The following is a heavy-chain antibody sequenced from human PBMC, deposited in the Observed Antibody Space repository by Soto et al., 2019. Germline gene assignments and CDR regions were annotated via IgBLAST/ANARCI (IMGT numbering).Heavy chain of an antibody. J-gene: IGHJ5*02. CDR1: GGSISSSRYY. V-gene: IGHV4-39*01. D-gene: IGHD1-26*01. CDR3: ARQSPDYLGSVGWFDP. CDR2: IYYSGTT. Sequence: SETLSLTCTASGGSISSSRYYWGWIRQPPGKGLEWIGSIYYSGTTYYNPSLKSRVTISVDTSKNQFSLKLRSVTAADTAVYYCARQSPDYLGSVGWFDPWGQGTLVTVSS.